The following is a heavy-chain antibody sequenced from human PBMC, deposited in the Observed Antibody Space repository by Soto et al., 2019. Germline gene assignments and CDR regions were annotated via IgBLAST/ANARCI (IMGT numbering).Heavy chain of an antibody. J-gene: IGHJ6*02. D-gene: IGHD6-6*01. Sequence: GGSLRLSCAASGFTFSSYAMHWVRQAPGKGLEWVAVISYDGSNKYYADSVKGRFTISRDNSKNTLYLQMNSLRAEDTAVYYCARDRLIRPPPHYYYGMDVWGQGTTVTVSS. CDR3: ARDRLIRPPPHYYYGMDV. V-gene: IGHV3-30-3*01. CDR2: ISYDGSNK. CDR1: GFTFSSYA.